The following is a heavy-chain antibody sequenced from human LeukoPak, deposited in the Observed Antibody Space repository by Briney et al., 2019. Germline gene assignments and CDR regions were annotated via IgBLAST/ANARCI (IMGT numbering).Heavy chain of an antibody. Sequence: SETLSLTCTVSGGSIGSTNYYWGWIRQPPGTGLEWIGSIYYSGSTYYNPSLKSRVTISVDTSKNQFSLKVTSLTAADTAVYYCATSGWYQTGVYWGQGTLVTVSS. V-gene: IGHV4-39*07. CDR3: ATSGWYQTGVY. CDR2: IYYSGST. CDR1: GGSIGSTNYY. D-gene: IGHD6-13*01. J-gene: IGHJ4*02.